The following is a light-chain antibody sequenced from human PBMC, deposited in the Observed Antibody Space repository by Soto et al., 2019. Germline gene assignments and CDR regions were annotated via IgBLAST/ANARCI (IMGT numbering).Light chain of an antibody. CDR3: QQRSNWPIT. CDR1: QSVSSY. J-gene: IGKJ5*01. Sequence: EIVLTQAPATLSLSPGERATLSWRASQSVSSYLAWYQQKPGQAPRLLIYDASNRATGIPDRFSGSGSGTDFTLTISSLEPEDFAVYYCQQRSNWPITFGQGTRLEIK. CDR2: DAS. V-gene: IGKV3-11*01.